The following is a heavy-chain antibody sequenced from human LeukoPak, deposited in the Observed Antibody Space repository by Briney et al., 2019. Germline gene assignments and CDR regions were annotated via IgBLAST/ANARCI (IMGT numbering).Heavy chain of an antibody. V-gene: IGHV4-59*01. CDR2: IYYSGST. D-gene: IGHD1-26*01. CDR1: GGSISSYY. CDR3: ARDEWELTDAFDI. Sequence: SETLSLTRTVSGGSISSYYWSWIRQPPGKGLEWLGYIYYSGSTNYNPSLKSRVTISVDTSKNQFSLKLSSVTAADTAVYYCARDEWELTDAFDIWGQGTMVTVSS. J-gene: IGHJ3*02.